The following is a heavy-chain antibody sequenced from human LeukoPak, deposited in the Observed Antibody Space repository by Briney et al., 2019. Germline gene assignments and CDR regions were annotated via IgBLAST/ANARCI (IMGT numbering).Heavy chain of an antibody. Sequence: RTGGSLRLSCAASGFTFDDYGMSWVRQAPGKGLEWVSGINWNGGSTGYADSVKGRFTISRDSAKNSLYLQMNSLRAEDTALYYCARDRDYYDSSGYSPNYFDYWGQGTLVTVSS. D-gene: IGHD3-22*01. V-gene: IGHV3-20*04. J-gene: IGHJ4*02. CDR2: INWNGGST. CDR3: ARDRDYYDSSGYSPNYFDY. CDR1: GFTFDDYG.